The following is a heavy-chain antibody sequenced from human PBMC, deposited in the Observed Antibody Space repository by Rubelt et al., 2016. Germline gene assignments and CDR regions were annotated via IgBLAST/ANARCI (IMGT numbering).Heavy chain of an antibody. Sequence: LRLSCAASGFTFSSYAMHWVRQAPGKGLEWVAVISYDGSNKYYADSVKGRFTISRDNAKNSLYLQMNSLRAEDTAVYYCARNNEGNGDYSYYYYYGMDVWGQGTTVTVSS. D-gene: IGHD4-17*01. J-gene: IGHJ6*02. CDR2: ISYDGSNK. CDR1: GFTFSSYA. V-gene: IGHV3-30*04. CDR3: ARNNEGNGDYSYYYYYGMDV.